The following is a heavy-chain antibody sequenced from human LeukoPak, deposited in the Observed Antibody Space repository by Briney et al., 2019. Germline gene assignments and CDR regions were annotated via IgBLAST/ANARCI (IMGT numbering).Heavy chain of an antibody. Sequence: ASVKVSCKASGYTFTNYAVHWVRQAPGQRLEWMGWISAGDGDTKYSQKFQGRVTITRDTSASTAYMELSSLRSEDTAVYYCARFPGYSPGLDYWGQGTLVTVSS. CDR3: ARFPGYSPGLDY. V-gene: IGHV1-3*01. CDR1: GYTFTNYA. CDR2: ISAGDGDT. J-gene: IGHJ4*02. D-gene: IGHD5-18*01.